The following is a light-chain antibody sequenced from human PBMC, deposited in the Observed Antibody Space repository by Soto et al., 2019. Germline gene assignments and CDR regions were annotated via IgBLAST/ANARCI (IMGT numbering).Light chain of an antibody. CDR2: AAS. J-gene: IGKJ1*01. V-gene: IGKV1-5*01. Sequence: GDRVTITCRASQSISSRLAWYQQKPGKAPKVLIYAASSLESGVPSRFSGSGSGTEFTLTITSLQPDDFATYYCQQYNTSWTFGQGTKVEIK. CDR3: QQYNTSWT. CDR1: QSISSR.